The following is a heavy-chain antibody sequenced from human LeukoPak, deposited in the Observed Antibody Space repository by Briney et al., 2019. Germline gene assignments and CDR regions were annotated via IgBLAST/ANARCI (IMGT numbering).Heavy chain of an antibody. CDR2: INHSGST. J-gene: IGHJ4*02. CDR3: ARVSDCSGGRCHDS. V-gene: IGHV4-34*01. D-gene: IGHD2-15*01. CDR1: GGSFSGYY. Sequence: SETLSLTCAVYGGSFSGYYWSWIRQPPGKGLEWIGEINHSGSTNYNPSLKSRVTISVDTSKNQFSLELSSVTAADTAVYYCARVSDCSGGRCHDSWGQGTLVTVSS.